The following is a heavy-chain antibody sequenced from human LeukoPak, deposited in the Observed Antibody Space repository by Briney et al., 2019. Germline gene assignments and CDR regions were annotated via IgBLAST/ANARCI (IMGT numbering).Heavy chain of an antibody. V-gene: IGHV3-7*03. D-gene: IGHD6-13*01. CDR3: VRVGVIAAAGTYDY. CDR2: INEDGREK. J-gene: IGHJ4*02. CDR1: GFTFTSHW. Sequence: GGSLRLSCEASGFTFTSHWMSWVRQVPGKGLEWVAKINEDGREKYYVDSVKGRFTISRDNAKNSLSLQMNSLRAEDTAVYYCVRVGVIAAAGTYDYWGQGALVTVSS.